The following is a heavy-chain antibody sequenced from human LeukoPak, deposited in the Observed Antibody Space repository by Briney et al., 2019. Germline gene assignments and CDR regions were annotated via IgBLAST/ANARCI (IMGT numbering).Heavy chain of an antibody. J-gene: IGHJ3*02. V-gene: IGHV4-34*01. Sequence: PSETLSLTCAVYGGSFSGYYWSWIRQPPGKGLEWIGEINHSGSTNYNPSLKSRVTISVDKSKNQFSLKLSSVTAADTAVYYCASCTYYDFWSGYLNAFDIWGQGTMVTVSS. CDR1: GGSFSGYY. CDR2: INHSGST. CDR3: ASCTYYDFWSGYLNAFDI. D-gene: IGHD3-3*01.